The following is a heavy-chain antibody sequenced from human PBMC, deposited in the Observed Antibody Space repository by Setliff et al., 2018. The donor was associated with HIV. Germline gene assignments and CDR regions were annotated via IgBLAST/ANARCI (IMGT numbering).Heavy chain of an antibody. Sequence: SETLSLTCTVSGGSISSGSYYWSWIRQPAGKGLEWIGRIYTSGSTNYNPSLKSRVTISVDTSKNQFSLKIKSVTAADTAVYYCARGISPAAAGNWRYYYLDVWGKGTTVTVSS. CDR2: IYTSGST. CDR1: GGSISSGSYY. D-gene: IGHD6-13*01. CDR3: ARGISPAAAGNWRYYYLDV. V-gene: IGHV4-61*02. J-gene: IGHJ6*03.